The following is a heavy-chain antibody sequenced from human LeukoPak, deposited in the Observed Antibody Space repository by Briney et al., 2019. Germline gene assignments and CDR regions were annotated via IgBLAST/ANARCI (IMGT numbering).Heavy chain of an antibody. D-gene: IGHD3-22*01. CDR2: INHSGST. V-gene: IGHV4-34*01. Sequence: SETLSLTCAVYGGSFSGYYWSWIRQPPGKGLEWIGEINHSGSTNYNPSLKSRVTISVDTSKNQFSLKLSSVTAADTAVYYCARTDYYDSSGYPLWYFDLWGRGTLVTVSS. CDR3: ARTDYYDSSGYPLWYFDL. J-gene: IGHJ2*01. CDR1: GGSFSGYY.